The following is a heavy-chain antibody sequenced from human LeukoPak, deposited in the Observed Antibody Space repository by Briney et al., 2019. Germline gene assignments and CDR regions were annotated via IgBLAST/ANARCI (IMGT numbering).Heavy chain of an antibody. CDR3: AKTVGSSYGYVDY. V-gene: IGHV3-21*04. J-gene: IGHJ4*02. Sequence: PGGSERLSCAPSGFTSTSYSMNWVSQAPEKGLEWVSSISSSSSYIYQGESGHDQCTISRDNAKNFLYLQMNSLRAEDTAVYYCAKTVGSSYGYVDYGGGDTGDTVSS. CDR2: ISSSSSYI. CDR1: GFTSTSYS. D-gene: IGHD5-18*01.